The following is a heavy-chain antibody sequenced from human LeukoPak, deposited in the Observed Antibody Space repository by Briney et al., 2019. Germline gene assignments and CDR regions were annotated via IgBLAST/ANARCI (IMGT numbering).Heavy chain of an antibody. Sequence: GGSLRLSCAASGFTFGTYAMSWVRQAPGKGLEWVSGISDGGGSIHYADSVRGRFTISRDNSKNTLYLQMNSLRAEDLAVDLCAKAGCGDGSCYYAEYFQHWGQGTLLTVSS. CDR2: ISDGGGSI. J-gene: IGHJ1*01. D-gene: IGHD2-15*01. CDR3: AKAGCGDGSCYYAEYFQH. CDR1: GFTFGTYA. V-gene: IGHV3-23*01.